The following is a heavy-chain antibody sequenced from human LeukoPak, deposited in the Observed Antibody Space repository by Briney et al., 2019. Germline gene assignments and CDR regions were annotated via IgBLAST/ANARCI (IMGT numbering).Heavy chain of an antibody. CDR3: ARDGYGVFRGGYFDV. D-gene: IGHD4-17*01. V-gene: IGHV3-11*04. CDR1: GFIFSDYY. Sequence: GGSLRLSCAASGFIFSDYYMSWIRQAPGKGLEWVSYISSSGSSIYYADSVKGRFTISRDNARKSLYLQMNRLRAEDTAVYYCARDGYGVFRGGYFDVWGQGNPGHRLL. CDR2: ISSSGSSI. J-gene: IGHJ4*02.